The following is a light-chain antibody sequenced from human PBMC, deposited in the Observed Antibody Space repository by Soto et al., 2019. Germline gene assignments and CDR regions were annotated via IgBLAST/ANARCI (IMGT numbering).Light chain of an antibody. CDR3: QHYGNSPV. J-gene: IGKJ4*01. CDR2: GAS. Sequence: EIVLTQSPGTLSLSPGERATLFCRASESIGSTYLAWYQQRPGQAPRLLIYGASSRATGIPDRFSGIGSETDFTLTISRLEPEVFAVYFCQHYGNSPVFSGGTKVQIK. V-gene: IGKV3-20*01. CDR1: ESIGSTY.